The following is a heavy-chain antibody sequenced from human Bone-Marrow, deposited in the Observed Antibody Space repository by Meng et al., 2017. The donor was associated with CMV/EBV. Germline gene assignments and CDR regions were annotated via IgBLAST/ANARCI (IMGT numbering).Heavy chain of an antibody. Sequence: ASVKVSCKASGYTFTSYGISWVRQAPGQGLEWMGWISLYNGDTNYAQKVQGRVTMTTDTSTSTAYMELRSLRSDDTAVYYCARGRQPQGIFGVVTPGPNWFDPWGQGTLVTVSS. D-gene: IGHD3-3*01. V-gene: IGHV1-18*01. CDR1: GYTFTSYG. CDR3: ARGRQPQGIFGVVTPGPNWFDP. J-gene: IGHJ5*02. CDR2: ISLYNGDT.